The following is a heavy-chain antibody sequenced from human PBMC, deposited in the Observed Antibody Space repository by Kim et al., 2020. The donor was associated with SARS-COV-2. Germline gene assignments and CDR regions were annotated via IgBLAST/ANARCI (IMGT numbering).Heavy chain of an antibody. Sequence: YADSVKGRFTISRDNSKNTLYLKMNSLRAEDTAVYYCARGYGSGSYGIDYWGQGTLVTVSS. J-gene: IGHJ4*02. D-gene: IGHD3-10*01. CDR3: ARGYGSGSYGIDY. V-gene: IGHV3-66*01.